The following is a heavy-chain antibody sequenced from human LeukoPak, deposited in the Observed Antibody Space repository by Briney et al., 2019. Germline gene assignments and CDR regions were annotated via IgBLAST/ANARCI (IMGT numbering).Heavy chain of an antibody. D-gene: IGHD3-22*01. J-gene: IGHJ6*02. Sequence: PSETLSLTCAVYGGSFSGYYWSWIRQPPGKGLEWIGEINQSGSTNYNPSLKSRVTISVDTSKNQFSLKLSSVTAADTAVYYCARSGYYDSSGYSTSYGMDVWGQGTTVTVSS. CDR3: ARSGYYDSSGYSTSYGMDV. V-gene: IGHV4-34*01. CDR1: GGSFSGYY. CDR2: INQSGST.